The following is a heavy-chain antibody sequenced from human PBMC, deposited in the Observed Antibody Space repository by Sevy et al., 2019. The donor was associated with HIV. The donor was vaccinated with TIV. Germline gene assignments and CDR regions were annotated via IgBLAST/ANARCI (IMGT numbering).Heavy chain of an antibody. CDR3: ARGVDIVVVPAAIEFDY. D-gene: IGHD2-2*02. CDR2: ISAYNGNT. V-gene: IGHV1-18*01. J-gene: IGHJ4*02. Sequence: ASVKVSCKASGYTFTSYGISWVRQAPGQGLEWMGWISAYNGNTNYAQKLQGRVTMTTDTSTSTAYMELRSLRSDDTAMYYCARGVDIVVVPAAIEFDYWGQGTLVTVSS. CDR1: GYTFTSYG.